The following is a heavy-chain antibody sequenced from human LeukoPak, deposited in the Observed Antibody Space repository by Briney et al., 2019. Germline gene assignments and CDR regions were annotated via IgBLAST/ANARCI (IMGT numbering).Heavy chain of an antibody. CDR3: AREYYYDSPSAFDI. CDR1: GGSISSGGYY. J-gene: IGHJ3*02. Sequence: SETLSLTCTVSGGSISSGGYYWSWIRQHPGKGLEWIGYIYYSGSTYYNPSLKSRVTISVDTSKNQFSLKLSSVTAADTAVYYCAREYYYDSPSAFDIWGQGTMVTVSS. D-gene: IGHD3-22*01. V-gene: IGHV4-31*03. CDR2: IYYSGST.